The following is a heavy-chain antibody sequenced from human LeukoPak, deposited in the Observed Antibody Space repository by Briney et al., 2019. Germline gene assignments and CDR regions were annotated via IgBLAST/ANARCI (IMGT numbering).Heavy chain of an antibody. CDR2: VYYSGST. D-gene: IGHD2-15*01. CDR1: GGSISSSNYY. CDR3: ARDTHYSQDCSGDSCYYYYYMDV. Sequence: SETLSLTCTVSGGSISSSNYYWGWIRQPPGKGLEWIGSVYYSGSTYYNPSLKSRVTISVDTSKNQFSLNLTSVTAADTAVYYCARDTHYSQDCSGDSCYYYYYMDVWGKGTTVTVSS. V-gene: IGHV4-39*07. J-gene: IGHJ6*03.